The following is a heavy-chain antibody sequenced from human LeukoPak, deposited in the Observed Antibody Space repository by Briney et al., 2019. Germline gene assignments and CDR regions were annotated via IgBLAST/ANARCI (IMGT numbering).Heavy chain of an antibody. V-gene: IGHV3-23*01. J-gene: IGHJ6*02. D-gene: IGHD3-9*01. CDR1: GFTFSSYA. Sequence: PGGSLRLSCAASGFTFSSYAMSWVRQAPGKGLEWVSAISGSGGSTYYADSVKGRFTISRDNSKNTLYLQMNSLRAEDTAVYYCAKGNILTGPLLRPYYYGMDVWGQGTTVTVSS. CDR2: ISGSGGST. CDR3: AKGNILTGPLLRPYYYGMDV.